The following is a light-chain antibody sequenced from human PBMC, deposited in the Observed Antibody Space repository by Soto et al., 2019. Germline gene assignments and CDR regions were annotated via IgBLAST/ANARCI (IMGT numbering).Light chain of an antibody. J-gene: IGKJ2*01. Sequence: EIVMTQSPATLSVSPGERATLSCRASQSVSSNLAWYQQKPGQAPRLLIYGASTSATGIPPRFSGSGSGTEFTLTISSRQSEDFAVYYCQQYNNWPPMYTFGQGTKLEIK. CDR1: QSVSSN. CDR2: GAS. V-gene: IGKV3-15*01. CDR3: QQYNNWPPMYT.